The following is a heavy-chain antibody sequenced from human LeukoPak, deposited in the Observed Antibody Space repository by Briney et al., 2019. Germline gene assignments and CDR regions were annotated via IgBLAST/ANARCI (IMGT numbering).Heavy chain of an antibody. D-gene: IGHD3-16*02. Sequence: GGSLRLSCAASGFTFSSYSMNWVRQAPGKGLEWVSSISSSSSYIYYADSVEGRFTISRDNAKNSLYLQMNSLRAEDTAVYYCARDSWYYDYVWGSYRPYYSDYWGQGTLVTVSS. J-gene: IGHJ4*02. CDR2: ISSSSSYI. CDR3: ARDSWYYDYVWGSYRPYYSDY. CDR1: GFTFSSYS. V-gene: IGHV3-21*01.